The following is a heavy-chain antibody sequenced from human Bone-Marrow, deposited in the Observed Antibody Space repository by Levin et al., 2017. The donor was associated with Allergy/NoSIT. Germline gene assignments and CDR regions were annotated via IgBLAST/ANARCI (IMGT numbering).Heavy chain of an antibody. CDR2: IWNDGSKD. Sequence: GGSLRLSCAASGFTFTDYVMHWVRQAPGKGLDWVALIWNDGSKDHYADSVKGRFTISRDNSKNTLYLQLNSLRAEDTAIYYCTRERLPGSSTFADASDIWGQGTMVTVSS. D-gene: IGHD2/OR15-2a*01. V-gene: IGHV3-33*01. CDR3: TRERLPGSSTFADASDI. CDR1: GFTFTDYV. J-gene: IGHJ3*02.